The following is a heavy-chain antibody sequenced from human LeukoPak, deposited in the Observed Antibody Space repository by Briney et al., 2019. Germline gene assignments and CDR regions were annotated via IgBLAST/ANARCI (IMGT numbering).Heavy chain of an antibody. CDR2: ISSSSIT. V-gene: IGHV3-48*03. D-gene: IGHD5-12*01. Sequence: GGSLRLSCVVSGLSFSSFEMNWVRQAPGKGLEWVSYISSSSITLYADSVKGRFTISRDNARDSLYLQMNSLRAEDTAVYYCARSLSGYISDPFFDQWGQGALVTVSS. J-gene: IGHJ4*02. CDR3: ARSLSGYISDPFFDQ. CDR1: GLSFSSFE.